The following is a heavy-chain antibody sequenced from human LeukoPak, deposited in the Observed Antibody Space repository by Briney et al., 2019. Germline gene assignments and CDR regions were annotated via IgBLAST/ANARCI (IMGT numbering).Heavy chain of an antibody. Sequence: ASVKVSCKASGGTFSSYAISWVRQAPGQELEWMGGIIPIFGTANYAQKFQGRVTITADESTSTAYMELSSLRSEDTAVYYCAKARAAPRPYCTNGVCYTLEGFDYWGQGTLVTVSS. CDR1: GGTFSSYA. V-gene: IGHV1-69*13. D-gene: IGHD2-8*01. CDR3: AKARAAPRPYCTNGVCYTLEGFDY. J-gene: IGHJ4*02. CDR2: IIPIFGTA.